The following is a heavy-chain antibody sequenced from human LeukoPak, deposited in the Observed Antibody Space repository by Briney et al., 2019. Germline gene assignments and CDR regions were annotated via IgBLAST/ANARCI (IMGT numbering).Heavy chain of an antibody. CDR2: VYYTGST. CDR1: GGSISSYS. CDR3: ARHFAYSSSSYFDY. D-gene: IGHD6-6*01. V-gene: IGHV4-59*08. J-gene: IGHJ4*02. Sequence: SETLSLTCAVSGGSISSYSWSWIRQPPGKGLEWIGYVYYTGSTNYNPSLKSRVTMFEDKSKNQFSLRLYSVTVADTAVYYCARHFAYSSSSYFDYWGQGSLVTVSS.